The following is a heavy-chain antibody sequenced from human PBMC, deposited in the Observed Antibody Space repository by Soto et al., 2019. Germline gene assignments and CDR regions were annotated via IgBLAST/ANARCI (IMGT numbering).Heavy chain of an antibody. CDR1: GYTFTSYG. CDR2: ISAYNGNT. D-gene: IGHD4-17*01. J-gene: IGHJ3*02. V-gene: IGHV1-18*01. Sequence: ASVKVSCKASGYTFTSYGISWVRQAPGRGLEWMGWISAYNGNTNYAQKLQGRVTMTTDTSTSTAYMELRSLRSDDTAVYYCAREMEDYYGDYELDAFDIWGQGTMVTVSS. CDR3: AREMEDYYGDYELDAFDI.